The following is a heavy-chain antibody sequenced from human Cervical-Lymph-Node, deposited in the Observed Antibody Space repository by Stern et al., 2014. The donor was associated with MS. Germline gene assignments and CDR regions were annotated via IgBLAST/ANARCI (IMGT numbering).Heavy chain of an antibody. J-gene: IGHJ4*02. V-gene: IGHV3-30*04. Sequence: QMQLVQSGGGVVQPGRSLRLSCAASGFTFSSFSMHWVRQAPGKGLEWVAVISYDVNNKYFADSVQGRFTISRDNSKNTVYLQMNRLRPEDTAVYYCAREGVPPYWGQGTLVTVSS. CDR3: AREGVPPY. CDR1: GFTFSSFS. CDR2: ISYDVNNK. D-gene: IGHD2-2*01.